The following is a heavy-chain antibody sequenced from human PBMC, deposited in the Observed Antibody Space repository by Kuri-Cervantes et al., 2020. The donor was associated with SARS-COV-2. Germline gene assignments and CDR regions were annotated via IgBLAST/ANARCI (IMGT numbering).Heavy chain of an antibody. CDR3: ARPGPGATSTENGDLEI. CDR2: INPFNGNT. V-gene: IGHV1-45*02. J-gene: IGHJ3*02. Sequence: SVKVSCKASGDTFTYRFLHWVRQAPGQAPEWLGWINPFNGNTKYAQRFQDRVTITRDRSMNTAYMELNSLRSEDTAMYYCARPGPGATSTENGDLEIWGQGTMVTVSS. D-gene: IGHD2-21*02. CDR1: GDTFTYRF.